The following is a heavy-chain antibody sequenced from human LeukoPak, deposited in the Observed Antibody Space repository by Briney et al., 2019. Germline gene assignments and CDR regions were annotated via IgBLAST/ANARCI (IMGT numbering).Heavy chain of an antibody. CDR3: TRDVAMYYYDSSGYIY. CDR2: INSDGSST. Sequence: PGGSLRLSCAASGFTFSSYWMHWVRQAPGKGLVWVSRINSDGSSTSYADSVKGRFTISRDNAKNTLYLQMNSLRAEDTAVYYCTRDVAMYYYDSSGYIYWGQGTLVTVSS. CDR1: GFTFSSYW. V-gene: IGHV3-74*01. D-gene: IGHD3-22*01. J-gene: IGHJ4*02.